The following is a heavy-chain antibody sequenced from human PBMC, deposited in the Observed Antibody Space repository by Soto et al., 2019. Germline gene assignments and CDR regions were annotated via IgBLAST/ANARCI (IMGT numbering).Heavy chain of an antibody. J-gene: IGHJ1*01. CDR2: ISGTGRVT. CDR3: AKDVHYDIVTGIEYFDH. CDR1: GFTFSSYA. D-gene: IGHD3-9*01. V-gene: IGHV3-23*01. Sequence: EVQLLESGGGLVQPGGSLKISCAVSGFTFSSYAMSWVRQAPGKGLEWVSGISGTGRVTNYAESVKGRFTISRDNPKNTLSLEMKSLRAEDTAVCYCAKDVHYDIVTGIEYFDHWGQGTLVSVSS.